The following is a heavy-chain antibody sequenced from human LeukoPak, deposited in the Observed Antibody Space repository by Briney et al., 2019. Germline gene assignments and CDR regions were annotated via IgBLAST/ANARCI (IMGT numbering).Heavy chain of an antibody. Sequence: SGGSLRLSCAASGFTFSTYALNGVRQAPGKGLEWVSAISDSGGAIFYADSVKGRFTMSRDNSKNSLFLQMNSLRVEDTAVYYCARIGSAAFTDYWGQGALVTVSS. CDR1: GFTFSTYA. CDR3: ARIGSAAFTDY. D-gene: IGHD3-3*02. J-gene: IGHJ4*02. V-gene: IGHV3-23*01. CDR2: ISDSGGAI.